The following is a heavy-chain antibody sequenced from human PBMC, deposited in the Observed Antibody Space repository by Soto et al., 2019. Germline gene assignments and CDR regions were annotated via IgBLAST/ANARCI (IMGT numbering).Heavy chain of an antibody. D-gene: IGHD3-3*01. V-gene: IGHV1-69*06. CDR3: ARGRPFDYDFWSGYSTFPGAYYYYGMDV. CDR1: GGTFSSYA. J-gene: IGHJ6*02. CDR2: IIPIFGTA. Sequence: SVKVSCKASGGTFSSYAISWVRQAPGQGLEWMGGIIPIFGTANYAQKFQGRVTTTADKSTSTAYMELSSLRSEDTAVYYCARGRPFDYDFWSGYSTFPGAYYYYGMDVWGQGTTVTVSS.